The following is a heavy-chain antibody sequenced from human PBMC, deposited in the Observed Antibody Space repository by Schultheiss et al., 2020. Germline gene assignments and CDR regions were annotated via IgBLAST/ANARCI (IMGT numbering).Heavy chain of an antibody. J-gene: IGHJ5*02. CDR1: GGSFSGYY. CDR3: ARHVGSSGYYPHWFDP. CDR2: IYYSGST. D-gene: IGHD3-22*01. V-gene: IGHV4-59*08. Sequence: SDTLSITCAVYGGSFSGYYWSWIRQPPGKGLEWIGYIYYSGSTNYNPSLKSRVTISVDTSKNQFSLKLSSVTAADTAVYYCARHVGSSGYYPHWFDPWGQGTLVTVSS.